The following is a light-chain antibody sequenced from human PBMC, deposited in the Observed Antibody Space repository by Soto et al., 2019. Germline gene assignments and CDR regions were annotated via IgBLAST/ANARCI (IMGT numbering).Light chain of an antibody. CDR1: SSDVGGYNY. V-gene: IGLV2-14*01. J-gene: IGLJ1*01. Sequence: QSALTQPASVSGSPGQSITISCTGTSSDVGGYNYVSWYQQHPGKAPNLMIYEVSNRPSGVSNRFSGSKSGNTASLTISGLQAEDEADYYCSSYTSSSTVFGTGTKLTVL. CDR3: SSYTSSSTV. CDR2: EVS.